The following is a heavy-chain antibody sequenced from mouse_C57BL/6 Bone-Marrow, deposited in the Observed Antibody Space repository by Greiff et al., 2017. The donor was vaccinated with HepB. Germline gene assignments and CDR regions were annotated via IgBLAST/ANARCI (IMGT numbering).Heavy chain of an antibody. CDR1: GYTFTSYG. CDR3: ARWLLYPNYAMDY. CDR2: IYIGNGYT. V-gene: IGHV1-58*01. Sequence: VQLKQSGAELVRPGSSVKMSCKTSGYTFTSYGINWVKQRPGQGLEWIGYIYIGNGYTEYNEKFKGKATLTSDTSSSTAYRQLSSLTSEDSAIYFCARWLLYPNYAMDYWSQGTSVTVSS. J-gene: IGHJ4*01. D-gene: IGHD2-12*01.